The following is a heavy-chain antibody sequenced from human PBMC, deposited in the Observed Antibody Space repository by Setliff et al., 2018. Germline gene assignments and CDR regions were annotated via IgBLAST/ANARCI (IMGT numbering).Heavy chain of an antibody. CDR1: GGSIRSYY. CDR2: IYYSGST. V-gene: IGHV4-59*01. Sequence: PSETLSLTCTVSGGSIRSYYWSWIRQPPGKGLEWVAYIYYSGSTNYNPSLKSRVTISVDTSKNQFSLKLSSVTAADTAVYYCAREWGSSSWSSPRYYYYGMDVWGQGTTVTVSS. D-gene: IGHD6-13*01. CDR3: AREWGSSSWSSPRYYYYGMDV. J-gene: IGHJ6*02.